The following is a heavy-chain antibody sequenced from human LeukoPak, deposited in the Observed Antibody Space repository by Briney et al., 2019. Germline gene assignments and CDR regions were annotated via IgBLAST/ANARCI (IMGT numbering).Heavy chain of an antibody. V-gene: IGHV3-23*01. CDR2: ISAGGDLT. CDR3: AKGLISSATYFSYFDY. J-gene: IGHJ4*02. CDR1: GFTFSSYG. Sequence: GGSLRLSCAASGFTFSSYGMSWVRQAPGKGLEWVAAISAGGDLTNYADSVKGRFTISRDSSKNMLYVQMNSLRAEDTAIYYCAKGLISSATYFSYFDYWGQGTLVTVSS. D-gene: IGHD1-26*01.